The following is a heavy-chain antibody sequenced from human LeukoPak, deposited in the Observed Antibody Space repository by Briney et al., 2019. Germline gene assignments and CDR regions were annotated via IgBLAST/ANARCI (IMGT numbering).Heavy chain of an antibody. CDR3: ARKGYYDSGTFDI. CDR2: ITSSGDYI. D-gene: IGHD3-22*01. Sequence: PGGSLRLSCAVSGFSFGVYSMNWVRQAPGKGLECVSSITSSGDYIQYADSVKGRFTISRDNAKNSLSLQMNSLRAEDTAVYYCARKGYYDSGTFDIWGQGTMVTVSS. V-gene: IGHV3-21*01. CDR1: GFSFGVYS. J-gene: IGHJ3*02.